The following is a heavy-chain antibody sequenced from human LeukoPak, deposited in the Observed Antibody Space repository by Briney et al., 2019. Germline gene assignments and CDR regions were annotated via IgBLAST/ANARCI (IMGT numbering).Heavy chain of an antibody. D-gene: IGHD3-10*01. V-gene: IGHV3-30*03. CDR2: ISYDGSNK. Sequence: PGRSLRLSCAASGFTFSSYGMHWVRQAPGKGLEWVAVISYDGSNKYYADSVKGRFTISRDNAKNSLYLQMNSLRAEDTAVYYCARSTYYYGSGSSPRGVDYWGQGTLVTVSS. J-gene: IGHJ4*02. CDR3: ARSTYYYGSGSSPRGVDY. CDR1: GFTFSSYG.